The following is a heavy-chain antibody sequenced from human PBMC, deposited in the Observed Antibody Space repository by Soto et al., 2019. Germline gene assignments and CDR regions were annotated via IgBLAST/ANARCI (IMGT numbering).Heavy chain of an antibody. V-gene: IGHV3-30*18. J-gene: IGHJ4*02. CDR3: AKVSWRGSHYSQFDY. Sequence: QVQLVESGGGVVQPGRSLRLSCAASGFTFSSYGMHWVRQAPGKGLEWVAVISHDGSNKYYADSVKGRFTISRDNSKNTLYLQMDSLGGEDTAIYYCAKVSWRGSHYSQFDYWGQGTLVTVSS. CDR2: ISHDGSNK. CDR1: GFTFSSYG. D-gene: IGHD1-26*01.